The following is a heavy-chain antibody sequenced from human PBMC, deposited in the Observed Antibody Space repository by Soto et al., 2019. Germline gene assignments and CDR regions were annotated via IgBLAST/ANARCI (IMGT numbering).Heavy chain of an antibody. D-gene: IGHD3-9*01. Sequence: GGSLRLSCAASGFTFSSYWMSWVRQAPGKGLEWVANIKQDGSEKYYVDSVKGRFTISRDNAKNSLYLQMNSLRAEDTAVYYCARDSPPPGKYFDWLSLHYFDYWGQGTLVTVSS. J-gene: IGHJ4*02. CDR3: ARDSPPPGKYFDWLSLHYFDY. V-gene: IGHV3-7*01. CDR1: GFTFSSYW. CDR2: IKQDGSEK.